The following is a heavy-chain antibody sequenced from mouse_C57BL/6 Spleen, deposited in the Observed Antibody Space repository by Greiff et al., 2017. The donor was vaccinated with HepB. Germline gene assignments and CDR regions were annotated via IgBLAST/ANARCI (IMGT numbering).Heavy chain of an antibody. CDR3: ASYGNYDYYAMDY. V-gene: IGHV5-4*01. CDR2: ISDGGSYT. CDR1: GFTFSSYA. D-gene: IGHD2-1*01. Sequence: EVQGVESGGGLVKPGGSLKLSCAASGFTFSSYAMSWVRQTPEKRLEWVATISDGGSYTYYPDNVKGRFTISRDNAKNNLYLQMSHLKSEDTAMYYCASYGNYDYYAMDYWGQGTSVTVSS. J-gene: IGHJ4*01.